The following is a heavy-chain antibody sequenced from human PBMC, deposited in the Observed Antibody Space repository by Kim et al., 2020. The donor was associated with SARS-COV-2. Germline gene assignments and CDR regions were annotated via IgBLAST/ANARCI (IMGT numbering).Heavy chain of an antibody. Sequence: SETLSLTCTVSGGSISSYDWSWIRQPAGKGLEWIGRIYTSGSTNYNPSLKSRVTMSVDTSKNQFSLKLSSVTAADTAVYYCASSPGDYRYYYGMDVWGQGTTVTVSS. D-gene: IGHD4-17*01. J-gene: IGHJ6*02. V-gene: IGHV4-4*07. CDR2: IYTSGST. CDR1: GGSISSYD. CDR3: ASSPGDYRYYYGMDV.